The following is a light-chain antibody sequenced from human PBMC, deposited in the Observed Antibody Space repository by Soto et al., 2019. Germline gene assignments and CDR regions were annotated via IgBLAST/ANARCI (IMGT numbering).Light chain of an antibody. CDR3: QQYHSYSRT. CDR2: DAS. Sequence: DIQMTQSPSTVSASVGDRVTISCRASQSIGRCLAWYQQKPGKAPKILIYDASSLKGGVPSRFSGSGYGTEFTLTISSLQPEDFATYYCQQYHSYSRTFGHGTTVDI. J-gene: IGKJ3*01. CDR1: QSIGRC. V-gene: IGKV1-5*01.